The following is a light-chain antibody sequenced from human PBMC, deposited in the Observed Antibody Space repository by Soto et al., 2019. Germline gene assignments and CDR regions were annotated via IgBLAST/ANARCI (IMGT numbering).Light chain of an antibody. J-gene: IGLJ1*01. V-gene: IGLV2-11*01. CDR2: AVN. CDR1: SSDVGGYNY. CDR3: CSSAGNLFV. Sequence: QSALTQPRSVSGSPGQSVTISCTGTSSDVGGYNYVSWYQQHPGKAPKLMIYAVNKRPSGVPDRFSGSKSGNTASLTISGLQADDEADYYCCSSAGNLFVLGSGTKLTVL.